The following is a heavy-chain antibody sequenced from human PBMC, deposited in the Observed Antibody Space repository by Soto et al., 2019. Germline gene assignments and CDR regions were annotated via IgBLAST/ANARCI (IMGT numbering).Heavy chain of an antibody. CDR2: IYYSGST. V-gene: IGHV4-59*11. J-gene: IGHJ4*02. Sequence: SETLSLTCTVSGGSISSHYWSWIRQPPGKGLEWIGYIYYSGSTNYNPSLKSRVTISVDTSKNQFSLKLSSVTAADTAVYYCARGRFGNDDPYYFDYWGQGTLVTVSS. D-gene: IGHD1-1*01. CDR1: GGSISSHY. CDR3: ARGRFGNDDPYYFDY.